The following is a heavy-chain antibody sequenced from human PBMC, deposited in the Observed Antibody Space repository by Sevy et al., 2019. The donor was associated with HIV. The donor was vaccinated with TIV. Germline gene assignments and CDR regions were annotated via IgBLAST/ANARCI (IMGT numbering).Heavy chain of an antibody. CDR1: GFTFTTSG. V-gene: IGHV3-30*18. J-gene: IGHJ6*02. CDR2: ISSHGRDK. CDR3: AKDFTGYNGLDV. D-gene: IGHD3-9*01. Sequence: GGSLRLSCVVSGFTFTTSGMHWVRQAPGKGLEWVAVISSHGRDKFYADSVKGRFTISRDNSENILYLHMNSLRIEDTAVYYCAKDFTGYNGLDVWGQGTMVTVSS.